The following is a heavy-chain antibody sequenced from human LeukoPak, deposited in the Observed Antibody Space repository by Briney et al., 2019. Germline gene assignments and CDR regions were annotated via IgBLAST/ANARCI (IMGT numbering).Heavy chain of an antibody. CDR2: ISGSSSTV. CDR1: GFTFNFYN. V-gene: IGHV3-48*01. J-gene: IGHJ4*02. CDR3: ARIDSRGDLSFDF. D-gene: IGHD3-22*01. Sequence: GGSLRLSCAASGFTFNFYNMNWARQATGKGLEWLSYISGSSSTVHYADSVKGRFTVSRDNAKNSLYLQMDSLRAEDRAVYYCARIDSRGDLSFDFWGQGTLVTVAS.